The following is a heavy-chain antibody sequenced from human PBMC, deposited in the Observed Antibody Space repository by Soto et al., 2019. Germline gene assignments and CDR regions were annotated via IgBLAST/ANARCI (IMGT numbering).Heavy chain of an antibody. CDR3: AKDGIVVVPAAMKGVYYYYGMDV. CDR1: GFTFSSYG. CDR2: ISYDGSNK. J-gene: IGHJ6*02. D-gene: IGHD2-2*01. Sequence: GGSLRLSCAASGFTFSSYGMHWFRQAPGKGLEWVAVISYDGSNKYYADSVKGRFTISRDNSKNTLYLQMNSLRAEDTAVYYCAKDGIVVVPAAMKGVYYYYGMDVWGQGTTVTVS. V-gene: IGHV3-30*18.